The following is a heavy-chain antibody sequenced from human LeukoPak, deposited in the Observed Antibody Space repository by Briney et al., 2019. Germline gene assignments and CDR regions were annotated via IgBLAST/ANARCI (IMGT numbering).Heavy chain of an antibody. CDR2: ISGDGGNT. D-gene: IGHD3/OR15-3a*01. J-gene: IGHJ4*02. Sequence: GGSLRLSCVASGFNFDGYAMHWVRQAAGKGLQWVSLISGDGGNTDYADSVKGRSTISRDNNKNSLCLQMNSLRSEDTAMYYCVKTMDFWTGYYLDYWGQGNLVTVSS. CDR1: GFNFDGYA. CDR3: VKTMDFWTGYYLDY. V-gene: IGHV3-43*02.